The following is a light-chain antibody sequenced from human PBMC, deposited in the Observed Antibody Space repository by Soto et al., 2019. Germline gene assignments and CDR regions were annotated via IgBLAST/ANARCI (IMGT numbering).Light chain of an antibody. V-gene: IGLV2-14*01. CDR2: QVS. Sequence: QSALTQPASVSGSPGQSITISCTGTRSDIGGFYYVSWYQHHPGKDPKLMIYQVSNRPSGVSNRFSGSKSGNTASLTISGLQAEDEADYFCSSYSSSSTFYVFGAGTKLTVL. CDR3: SSYSSSSTFYV. J-gene: IGLJ1*01. CDR1: RSDIGGFYY.